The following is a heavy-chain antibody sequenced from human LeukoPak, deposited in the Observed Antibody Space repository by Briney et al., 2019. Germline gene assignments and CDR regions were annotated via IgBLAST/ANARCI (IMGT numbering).Heavy chain of an antibody. D-gene: IGHD5-24*01. J-gene: IGHJ4*02. V-gene: IGHV3-74*01. Sequence: GGPLRLSCAAAGFMFSSDWMHWGRQAPGKGLVWVSRINSDGSSTNYSESVKGRFTISRDNVNNTLYLQMNSLRAEDTAVYYCARGKDGYNSSRHFDYWGQGTLVTVSS. CDR1: GFMFSSDW. CDR3: ARGKDGYNSSRHFDY. CDR2: INSDGSST.